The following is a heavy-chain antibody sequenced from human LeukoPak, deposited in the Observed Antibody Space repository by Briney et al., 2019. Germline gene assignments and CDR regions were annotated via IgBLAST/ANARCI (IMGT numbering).Heavy chain of an antibody. Sequence: SETLSLTCTVSGGSISSSSDYWGWIRQPPGKGLEWIGSIYYSGSTYYNPSLKSRVTISVDTSKNQFSLKLSSVTAADTAVYYCARPTTILGPVDYWGQGTLVTVSS. CDR2: IYYSGST. V-gene: IGHV4-39*01. CDR1: GGSISSSSDY. D-gene: IGHD3-3*01. J-gene: IGHJ4*02. CDR3: ARPTTILGPVDY.